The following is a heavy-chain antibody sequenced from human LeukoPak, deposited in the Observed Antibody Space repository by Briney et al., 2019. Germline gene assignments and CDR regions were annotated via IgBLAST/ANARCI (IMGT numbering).Heavy chain of an antibody. J-gene: IGHJ4*02. CDR2: IIDVGGT. CDR1: GFTFRSFW. D-gene: IGHD2-15*01. V-gene: IGHV3-23*01. CDR3: AKDYCRGGNCPLPFFDS. Sequence: GGSLRLSCSGFGFTFRSFWMGWVRQAPGEGLEWVSGIIDVGGTYYADSVKGRFTISRDSSKNTLYLQMNSLRAEDTATYYCAKDYCRGGNCPLPFFDSWGQGTLVTVSS.